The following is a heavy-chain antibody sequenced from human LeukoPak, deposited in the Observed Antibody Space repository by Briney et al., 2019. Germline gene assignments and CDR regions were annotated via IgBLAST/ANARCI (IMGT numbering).Heavy chain of an antibody. CDR2: ISSNGGST. V-gene: IGHV3-64D*09. Sequence: PGGSLRLSCSAYAFTFSSYVMHWHRHAPGKGLEYVSAISSNGGSTYYADSVKGRFTISRDNTKNTLYLQMSSVRTEDTAVYYCVKSGIDYWGQGTLVTVSS. CDR1: AFTFSSYV. CDR3: VKSGIDY. J-gene: IGHJ4*02.